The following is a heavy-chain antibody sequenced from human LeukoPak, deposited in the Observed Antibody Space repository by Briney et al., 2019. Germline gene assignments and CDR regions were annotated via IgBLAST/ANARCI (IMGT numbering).Heavy chain of an antibody. CDR1: GFTFSSYS. CDR3: ARDRYYGDYPELVDY. D-gene: IGHD4-17*01. CDR2: ISSSSSYI. J-gene: IGHJ4*02. Sequence: SGGSLRLSCAASGFTFSSYSMNWVRQAPGKGLEWVSSISSSSSYIYYADSVKGRFTISRDNAKNSLYLQMNSLRAEDTAVYYCARDRYYGDYPELVDYWGQGTLVTVSS. V-gene: IGHV3-21*01.